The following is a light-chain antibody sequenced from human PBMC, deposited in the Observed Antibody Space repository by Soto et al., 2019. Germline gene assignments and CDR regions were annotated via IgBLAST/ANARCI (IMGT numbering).Light chain of an antibody. V-gene: IGLV2-23*01. Sequence: QSALTQPASVSGSPGQSITISCTGTSSDVGTYKLVSWYRQHPGKAPKLMIYEGSKRPSGVSNRFSGSTSANTASLTISGLQAEDEADYYCCSYAGSSTYVVFGGGTKLIVL. CDR3: CSYAGSSTYVV. J-gene: IGLJ2*01. CDR2: EGS. CDR1: SSDVGTYKL.